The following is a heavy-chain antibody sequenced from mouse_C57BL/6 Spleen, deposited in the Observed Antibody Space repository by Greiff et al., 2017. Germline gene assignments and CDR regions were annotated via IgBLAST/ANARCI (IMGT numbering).Heavy chain of an antibody. CDR1: GFTFSDYG. J-gene: IGHJ2*01. CDR3: ARGYGYDVGYFDY. Sequence: EVNVVESGGGLVKPGGSLKLSCAASGFTFSDYGMHWVRQAPEKGLEWVAYISSGSSTIYYADTVKGRFTISRDNAKNTLFLQMTSLRSEDTAMYYCARGYGYDVGYFDYWGQGTTLTVSS. V-gene: IGHV5-17*01. D-gene: IGHD2-2*01. CDR2: ISSGSSTI.